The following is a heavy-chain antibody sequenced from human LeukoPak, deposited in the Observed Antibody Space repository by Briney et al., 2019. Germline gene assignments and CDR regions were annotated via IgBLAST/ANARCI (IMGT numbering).Heavy chain of an antibody. CDR1: GFTFSSYS. CDR3: ARVGWPLSGGGNDAFDI. V-gene: IGHV3-21*01. CDR2: FSSSSSYI. Sequence: GGSLRLSCAASGFTFSSYSMNWVRQAPGKGLEWVSSFSSSSSYIYYADSVKGRFTISRDNAKNSLYLQMNSLRAEDTAVYYCARVGWPLSGGGNDAFDIWGQGTMVTVSS. D-gene: IGHD3-10*01. J-gene: IGHJ3*02.